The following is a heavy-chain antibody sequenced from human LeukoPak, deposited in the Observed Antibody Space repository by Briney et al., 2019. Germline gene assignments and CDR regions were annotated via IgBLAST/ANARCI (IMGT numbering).Heavy chain of an antibody. CDR3: ARHPGKVTNDWYFDL. CDR2: INPNSGGT. CDR1: GYTFTGYY. Sequence: GASVKVSCKASGYTFTGYYMHWVRQAPGQGLEWMGWINPNSGGTNYAQKFQGSVTMTRDTSITTAYMELSRLSSDDTAVYYCARHPGKVTNDWYFDLWGRGTLVTVSS. D-gene: IGHD4-23*01. V-gene: IGHV1-2*02. J-gene: IGHJ2*01.